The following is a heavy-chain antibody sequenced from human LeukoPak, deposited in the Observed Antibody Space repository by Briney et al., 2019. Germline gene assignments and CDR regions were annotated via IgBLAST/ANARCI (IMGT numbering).Heavy chain of an antibody. CDR3: ARAGGYGLIDY. J-gene: IGHJ4*02. CDR2: INHSGST. D-gene: IGHD5-18*01. Sequence: PSETLSLTCAVYGGSFSGYYWSWIRQPPGKGLEWIGEINHSGSTNYNPSLKSRVTISVDTSKNQFSLKLSSVTAADTAVYYCARAGGYGLIDYWGQGTMVTVSS. V-gene: IGHV4-34*01. CDR1: GGSFSGYY.